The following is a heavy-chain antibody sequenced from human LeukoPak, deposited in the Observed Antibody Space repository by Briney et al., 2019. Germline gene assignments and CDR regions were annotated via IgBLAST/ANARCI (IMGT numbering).Heavy chain of an antibody. CDR3: AKVTYGSGTHGAFDS. Sequence: PGGSLRLSCAASGFTFSSHGMSWVRQAPGKGLEWVSTISGSGDYTYYADSVKGRFTISRDNSKNTLYLQMNSLRAEDTAVYYCAKVTYGSGTHGAFDSWGQGTLVTVSS. CDR1: GFTFSSHG. J-gene: IGHJ4*02. CDR2: ISGSGDYT. D-gene: IGHD3-10*01. V-gene: IGHV3-23*01.